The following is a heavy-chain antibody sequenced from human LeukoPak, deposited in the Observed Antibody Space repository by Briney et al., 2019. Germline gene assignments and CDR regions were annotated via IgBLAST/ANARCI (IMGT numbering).Heavy chain of an antibody. CDR1: GGSISSGGYY. V-gene: IGHV4-31*03. D-gene: IGHD3-10*01. CDR3: ARFYYYGSGTDY. Sequence: SQTLSLICTVSGGSISSGGYYWSWIRQHPGKGLEWIGYIYYSGSTYYNPSLKSRVTISVDTSKNQFSLKLSSVTAADTAVYYCARFYYYGSGTDYWGQGTLVTVSS. CDR2: IYYSGST. J-gene: IGHJ4*02.